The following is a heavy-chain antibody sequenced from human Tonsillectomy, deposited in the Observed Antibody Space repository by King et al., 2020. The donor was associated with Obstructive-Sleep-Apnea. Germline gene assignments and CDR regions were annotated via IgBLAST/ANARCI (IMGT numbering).Heavy chain of an antibody. J-gene: IGHJ4*02. D-gene: IGHD1-20*01. CDR3: ARVANKWDDEGYFDC. V-gene: IGHV4-39*07. CDR1: GGSISSSYSY. Sequence: VQLQESGPGLVRPSETLSLTCTVSGGSISSSYSYWGWIRQPPGKGLEWIGSIFYGGSTDNNPSLKSRVTISVDTSKNQFSLNLTSVTAADTAIYYCARVANKWDDEGYFDCWGQGALVTVSS. CDR2: IFYGGST.